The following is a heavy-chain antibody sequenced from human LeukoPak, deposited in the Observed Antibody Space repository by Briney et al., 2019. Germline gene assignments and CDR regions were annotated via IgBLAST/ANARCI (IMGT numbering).Heavy chain of an antibody. V-gene: IGHV1-24*01. CDR1: GYTLTELS. D-gene: IGHD3-10*01. CDR2: FDPEDGET. CDR3: ATPSFEGGSGSYYRY. J-gene: IGHJ4*02. Sequence: ASVKVSCTVSGYTLTELSMHWVRQAPGKGLGWMGGFDPEDGETIYAQKFQGRVTMTEDTSTDTAYMELSSLRSEDTAVYYCATPSFEGGSGSYYRYWGQGTLVTVSS.